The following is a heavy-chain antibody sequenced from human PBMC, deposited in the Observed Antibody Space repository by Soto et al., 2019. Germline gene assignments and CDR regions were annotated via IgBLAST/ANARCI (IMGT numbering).Heavy chain of an antibody. V-gene: IGHV3-23*01. J-gene: IGHJ3*02. CDR1: GFAFSSHP. Sequence: GGSLRLSCAASGFAFSSHPMSWVGQPPEKGLEWVSGISDSGGLTYNADSVKGRFTISRDNSKNTLYLQMNSLRAEDTAVYYCARRAIGSSRAFDIWGQGXMVTVSS. CDR2: ISDSGGLT. D-gene: IGHD3-10*01. CDR3: ARRAIGSSRAFDI.